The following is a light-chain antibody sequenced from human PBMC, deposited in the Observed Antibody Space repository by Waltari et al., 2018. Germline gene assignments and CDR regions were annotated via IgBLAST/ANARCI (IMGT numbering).Light chain of an antibody. CDR1: QSVSSN. CDR2: VAS. V-gene: IGKV3-15*01. Sequence: EIVLTQSPATLSVSPGERASLSCRASQSVSSNLAWYQQKSGQAPRLLIYVASTRATGIPARFSGSGSGTEFTLTISSLQSEDFAVYYCQQYNNWPPLTFGGGTKVEIK. CDR3: QQYNNWPPLT. J-gene: IGKJ4*01.